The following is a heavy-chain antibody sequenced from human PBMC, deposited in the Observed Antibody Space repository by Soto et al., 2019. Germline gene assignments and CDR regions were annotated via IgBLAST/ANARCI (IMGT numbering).Heavy chain of an antibody. V-gene: IGHV3-74*01. CDR1: GFTFSSYW. J-gene: IGHJ3*02. CDR3: AKRNGSDPDDAFDI. D-gene: IGHD5-12*01. CDR2: INSDGSST. Sequence: GGSLRLSCAASGFTFSSYWMHWVRQAPGKGLVWVSRINSDGSSTSYADSVKGRFTISGDNPKDTLYLQMNSLRAEDTAVYYCAKRNGSDPDDAFDIWGQGTMVTVS.